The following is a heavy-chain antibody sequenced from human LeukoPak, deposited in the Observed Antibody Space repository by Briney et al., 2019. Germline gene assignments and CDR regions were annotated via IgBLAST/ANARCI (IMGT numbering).Heavy chain of an antibody. CDR2: FSAETGNT. CDR1: GFTFSNYG. D-gene: IGHD6-19*01. V-gene: IGHV3-23*01. J-gene: IGHJ3*02. Sequence: TGGSLRLSCAASGFTFSNYGMTWVRQAPGKGLEWVSVFSAETGNTYYADSVKGRFTISRDNSKNTLYLQITSLRAEDTAVYYCAKARRLGSDWDKDAFDSWGQGTMVTVSS. CDR3: AKARRLGSDWDKDAFDS.